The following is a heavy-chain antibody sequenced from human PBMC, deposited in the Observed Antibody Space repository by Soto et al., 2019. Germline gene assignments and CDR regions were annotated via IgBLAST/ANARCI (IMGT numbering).Heavy chain of an antibody. Sequence: QITLKESGPTLVKPTQTLTLTCAFSGFSLNITGMGVGWIRQPPGKALEWLSLIYWDEDRRYSPSLKSRLTISRATSKAQVVLTMTHMDPVDTATYYCAHSTIWGSYRSPFHSWGQGTLVTVSS. CDR1: GFSLNITGMG. CDR3: AHSTIWGSYRSPFHS. J-gene: IGHJ4*02. V-gene: IGHV2-5*02. D-gene: IGHD3-16*02. CDR2: IYWDEDR.